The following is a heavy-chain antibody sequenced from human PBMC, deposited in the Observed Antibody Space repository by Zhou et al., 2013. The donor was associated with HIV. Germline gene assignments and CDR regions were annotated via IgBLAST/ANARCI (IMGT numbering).Heavy chain of an antibody. CDR3: ARRPGVAVVEDYYGMDV. Sequence: QVQLVQSGAEVKKPGASVKVSCKASGYTFTTYSISWVREAPGQGLEWMAWISAYNGKTKSAQKFQGRVTLTTDTSTSTAYMELRSLKSDDTAVYYCARRPGVAVVEDYYGMDVWGQGDNGHRLL. V-gene: IGHV1-18*04. D-gene: IGHD6-19*01. CDR2: ISAYNGKT. J-gene: IGHJ6*02. CDR1: GYTFTTYS.